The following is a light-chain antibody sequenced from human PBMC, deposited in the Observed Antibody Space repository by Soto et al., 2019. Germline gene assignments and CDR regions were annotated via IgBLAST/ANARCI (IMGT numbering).Light chain of an antibody. CDR2: DAS. J-gene: IGKJ5*01. CDR1: QSITTY. Sequence: EIVLTQSPATLSLSPGERATLSCRASQSITTYLAWYQQKPGQAPRLLIYDASNRAAGVPARFSGSGSGTDFTLTISSVEPDDFAVYYCQQRSNWPPITFGQGTLLDIK. CDR3: QQRSNWPPIT. V-gene: IGKV3-11*01.